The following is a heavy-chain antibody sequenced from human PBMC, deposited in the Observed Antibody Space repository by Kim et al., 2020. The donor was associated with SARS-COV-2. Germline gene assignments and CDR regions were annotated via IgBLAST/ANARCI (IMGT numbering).Heavy chain of an antibody. CDR2: INSSGGGE. Sequence: GGSLRLSCAASGFTFSSYAMTWVRQAPGKGLEWVSAINSSGGGEYYVDSVKGRFTISRDNSKNTLYLQMNSLRAEDTAVYYCVRDVGYGKLDSWGQGTPVTVSS. J-gene: IGHJ4*02. CDR1: GFTFSSYA. V-gene: IGHV3-23*01. CDR3: VRDVGYGKLDS. D-gene: IGHD6-13*01.